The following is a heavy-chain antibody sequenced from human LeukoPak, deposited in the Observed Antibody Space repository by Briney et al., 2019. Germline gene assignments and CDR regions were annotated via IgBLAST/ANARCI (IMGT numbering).Heavy chain of an antibody. CDR3: AKDQYYYDSSGYYFDY. CDR2: ISGSGGST. D-gene: IGHD3-22*01. CDR1: GFTFSSYA. J-gene: IGHJ4*02. V-gene: IGHV3-23*01. Sequence: GGSLRLSCAASGFTFSSYAMSWVRQAPGKGLEWVSAISGSGGSTYYADSVKGRFTISRDNSKNTLYLQVNSLRAEDTAVYYCAKDQYYYDSSGYYFDYWGQGTLVTVSS.